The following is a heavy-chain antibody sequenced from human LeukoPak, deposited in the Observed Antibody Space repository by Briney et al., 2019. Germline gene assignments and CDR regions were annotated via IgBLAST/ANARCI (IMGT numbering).Heavy chain of an antibody. CDR2: IIPILGIA. Sequence: SVKVSCKASGGTFSSYAISWVRQAPGQGLEWMGRIIPILGIANYAQKFQGRVTITADKSTSTAYMELSSLRSEDTAVYYCARDPLRDGYNRADAFDIWGQGTMVTVSS. J-gene: IGHJ3*02. V-gene: IGHV1-69*04. CDR1: GGTFSSYA. CDR3: ARDPLRDGYNRADAFDI. D-gene: IGHD5-24*01.